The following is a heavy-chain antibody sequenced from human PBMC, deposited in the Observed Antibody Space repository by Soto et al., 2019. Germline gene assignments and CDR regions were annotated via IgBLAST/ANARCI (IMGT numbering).Heavy chain of an antibody. CDR3: AKEIGEHLWLFDY. CDR1: RFTISGHA. CDR2: ISGSGGST. V-gene: IGHV3-23*01. D-gene: IGHD5-18*01. Sequence: GGSLRLSCAASRFTISGHAMSWVRQAPGKGLEWVSGISGSGGSTYYPDSVKGRFTISRDNSKNTLYLQMNSLRAEDTAVYYCAKEIGEHLWLFDYWGQGTLVTVSS. J-gene: IGHJ4*02.